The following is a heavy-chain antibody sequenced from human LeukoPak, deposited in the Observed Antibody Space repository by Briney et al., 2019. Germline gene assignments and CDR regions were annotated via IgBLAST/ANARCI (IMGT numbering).Heavy chain of an antibody. Sequence: SVKVSCKASGGTFSSYAISWVRQAPGQGLEWMRGIIPIFGTANYAQKFQGRVTITTDESTSTAYMELSSLRSEDTAVYYCARVYSSWGNFDYWGQGTLVTVSS. V-gene: IGHV1-69*05. J-gene: IGHJ4*02. CDR2: IIPIFGTA. D-gene: IGHD6-6*01. CDR3: ARVYSSWGNFDY. CDR1: GGTFSSYA.